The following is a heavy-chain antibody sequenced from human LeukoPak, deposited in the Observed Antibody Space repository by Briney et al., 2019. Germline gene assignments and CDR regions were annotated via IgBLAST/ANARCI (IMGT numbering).Heavy chain of an antibody. D-gene: IGHD3-22*01. CDR3: ARGGGVTYYDSTGYLWYFDY. J-gene: IGHJ4*02. Sequence: SETLSLTCTVSGGSISSHYWSWIRQPPGKGLEWIGYIYYSGSTKFNPSLKSRVTISVDTSKNQFSLKLSSVAAADTAVYYCARGGGVTYYDSTGYLWYFDYWGQGTLVTVSS. CDR2: IYYSGST. V-gene: IGHV4-59*11. CDR1: GGSISSHY.